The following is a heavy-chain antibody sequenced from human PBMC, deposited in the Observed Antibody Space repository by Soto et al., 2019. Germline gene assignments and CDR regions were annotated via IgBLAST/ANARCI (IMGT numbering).Heavy chain of an antibody. CDR2: IYYSGST. Sequence: SETLSLTCTVSGGSISSSSYYWGWIRQPPGKGLEWIGSIYYSGSTYYNPSLKSRVTISVDTSKNQFYMKLRSVTAADTAVYYCARTTLVLLWFGEGWYAFDIWGQGTMVT. CDR3: ARTTLVLLWFGEGWYAFDI. CDR1: GGSISSSSYY. J-gene: IGHJ3*02. V-gene: IGHV4-39*01. D-gene: IGHD3-10*01.